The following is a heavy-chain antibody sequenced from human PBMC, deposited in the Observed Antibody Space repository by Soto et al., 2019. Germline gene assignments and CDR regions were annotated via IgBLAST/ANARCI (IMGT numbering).Heavy chain of an antibody. CDR1: GGSISSGGYY. D-gene: IGHD2-21*01. J-gene: IGHJ6*02. CDR3: AASCVACGGFNYYGMDV. V-gene: IGHV4-31*03. Sequence: QVQLQESGPGLVKPSQTLSLTCTVSGGSISSGGYYWYWSRQHPGKGLEWIGYIYYSGTTYYNPSLNSRVTISVATSKNQFSLKLSSVTAADTAVYYCAASCVACGGFNYYGMDVWGQGTTVTVSS. CDR2: IYYSGTT.